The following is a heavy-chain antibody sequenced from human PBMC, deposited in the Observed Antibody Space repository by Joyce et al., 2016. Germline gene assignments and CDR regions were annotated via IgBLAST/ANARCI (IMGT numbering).Heavy chain of an antibody. Sequence: QVQLVETEGGVVQPGRSLRLSCEASGFTFSCFGMHWVRRAPGKGLIWVAVIWDDEKKKYYSCALKGRFTITRDNAQHSLYMQMNGLRVEDTAVYYCARGAMVRGVDVDYWGQGTLVTVSS. D-gene: IGHD3-10*01. CDR1: GFTFSCFG. V-gene: IGHV3-33*04. CDR3: ARGAMVRGVDVDY. CDR2: IWDDEKKK. J-gene: IGHJ4*02.